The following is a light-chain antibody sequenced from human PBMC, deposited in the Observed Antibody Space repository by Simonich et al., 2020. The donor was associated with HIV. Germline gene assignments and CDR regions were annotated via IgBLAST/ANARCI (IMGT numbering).Light chain of an antibody. Sequence: EIVLSQSPATLSLSPGEKATPSCRASQNVSSYLACYQQKPVQAPRLLIYAGSIRATGIPARFSGSVSGTDFTLTISSLEPEDFAIYYCQQRSNWPLTFGGGTKVEIK. J-gene: IGKJ4*01. CDR1: QNVSSY. CDR2: AGS. CDR3: QQRSNWPLT. V-gene: IGKV3-11*01.